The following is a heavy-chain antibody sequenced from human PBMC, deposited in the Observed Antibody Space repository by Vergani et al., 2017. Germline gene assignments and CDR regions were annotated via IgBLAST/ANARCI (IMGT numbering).Heavy chain of an antibody. CDR2: INNDVHT. CDR1: GESFSSFY. Sequence: QVQLQQWGAGVVKPSGTLSLTCAVFGESFSSFYWSWIRQPPGKGLEWTGEINNDVHTNYNSSLQSRVTVSRDTAKNKFSLNLMSVTAADTAMYYCAVRPRVNRVGGEIVTKRTFDYWSQGSLVTVSS. CDR3: AVRPRVNRVGGEIVTKRTFDY. D-gene: IGHD3-10*01. J-gene: IGHJ4*02. V-gene: IGHV4-34*02.